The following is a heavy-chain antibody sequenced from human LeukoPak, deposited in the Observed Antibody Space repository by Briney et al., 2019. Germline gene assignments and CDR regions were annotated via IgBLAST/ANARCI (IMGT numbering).Heavy chain of an antibody. D-gene: IGHD3-3*01. Sequence: GGSLRLSCAVSGFTFNNYAMTWVRQAPGKGLEWVAVISYDGSNKYYADSVKGRFTISRDNSKDTLYLQMNSLRAEDTAVYYCASERDDYYYGMDVWGQGTTVTVSS. CDR3: ASERDDYYYGMDV. J-gene: IGHJ6*02. CDR1: GFTFNNYA. V-gene: IGHV3-30-3*01. CDR2: ISYDGSNK.